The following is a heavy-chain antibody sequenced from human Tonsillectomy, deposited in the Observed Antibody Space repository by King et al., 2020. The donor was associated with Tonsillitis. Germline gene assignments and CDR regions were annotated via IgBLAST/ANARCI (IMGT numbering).Heavy chain of an antibody. CDR2: IYYSGST. Sequence: VQLQESGPGLVKPSETLSLTCTVSVGSLNSYYWSWIRQPPGKGLEWVGYIYYSGSTNYNPSLQIRVTISVDTSKNQFSLRLSSVTAADTAVYYCAGVSSDFYDSSGYHGFDIWGQGTMVTVSS. D-gene: IGHD3-22*01. CDR3: AGVSSDFYDSSGYHGFDI. CDR1: VGSLNSYY. J-gene: IGHJ3*02. V-gene: IGHV4-59*01.